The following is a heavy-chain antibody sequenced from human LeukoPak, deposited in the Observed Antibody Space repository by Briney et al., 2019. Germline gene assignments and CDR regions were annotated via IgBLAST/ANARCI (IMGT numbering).Heavy chain of an antibody. J-gene: IGHJ4*02. D-gene: IGHD6-13*01. Sequence: GGSLRLSCAASGFTFSSYWMHWVRQAPGKGLVWVSRINSDGSSTSYADSVKGRFTISRDNSKNTLYLQMNSLKAEDTAVYYCARTYSSSWYDAFDYWGQGTLVTVSS. CDR3: ARTYSSSWYDAFDY. CDR2: INSDGSST. V-gene: IGHV3-74*01. CDR1: GFTFSSYW.